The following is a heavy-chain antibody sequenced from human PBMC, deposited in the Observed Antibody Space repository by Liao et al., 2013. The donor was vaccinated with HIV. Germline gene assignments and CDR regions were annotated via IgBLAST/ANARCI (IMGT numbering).Heavy chain of an antibody. CDR2: VIHSGYT. CDR3: AREGTSSAFDI. Sequence: QVQLQQWGAGLLKPSETLSLTCAVYGGSFSAYYWTWIRQSPGKGLEWIGEVIHSGYTNYNPSLKSRVAISIDTSKNQFSLKLSSVTAADTAVYYCAREGTSSAFDIWGQGTMVTVSS. D-gene: IGHD3-10*01. CDR1: GGSFSAYY. J-gene: IGHJ3*02. V-gene: IGHV4-34*12.